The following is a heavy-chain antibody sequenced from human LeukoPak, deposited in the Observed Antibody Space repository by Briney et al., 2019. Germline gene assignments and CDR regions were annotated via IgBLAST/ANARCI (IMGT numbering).Heavy chain of an antibody. V-gene: IGHV4-59*01. CDR3: ARAEGYCSSTSCYTDAFDI. CDR2: IYYSGST. CDR1: GGSISSYY. J-gene: IGHJ3*02. Sequence: SETLSLTCTVSGGSISSYYWSWIRQPPGKGLEWIGYIYYSGSTNYNPSLKSRVTISVDTSKNQFSLKLSSVTAADTAVYYCARAEGYCSSTSCYTDAFDIWGQGTMVTVSS. D-gene: IGHD2-2*02.